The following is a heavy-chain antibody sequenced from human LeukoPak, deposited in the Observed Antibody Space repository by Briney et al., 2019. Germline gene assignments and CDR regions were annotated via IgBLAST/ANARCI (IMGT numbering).Heavy chain of an antibody. V-gene: IGHV3-30*02. CDR1: GFTFKNYG. CDR3: AKNSGDYTYYYYYFMDV. D-gene: IGHD2-21*02. CDR2: IRYDGNNE. Sequence: GGSLTLSCVASGFTFKNYGMHWVRQTPDKGLEWVTSIRYDGNNENYADSVRGRFTISRDNSRNTLYLQMNSLRAEDTAVYYCAKNSGDYTYYYYYFMDVWGKGTTVTISS. J-gene: IGHJ6*04.